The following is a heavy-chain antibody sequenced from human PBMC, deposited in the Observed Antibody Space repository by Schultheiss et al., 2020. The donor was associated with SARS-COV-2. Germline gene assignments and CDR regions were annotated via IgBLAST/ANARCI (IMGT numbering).Heavy chain of an antibody. CDR1: GGSISSYY. CDR2: IYHSGST. Sequence: SETLSLTCTVSGGSISSYYWSWIRQPPGKGLEWIGYIYHSGSTNYSPSLKSRVTISVDTSKSQFSLKLSSVTAADTAVYYCARGTDYYDSSGYPRYYFDYWGQGTLVTVSS. V-gene: IGHV4-59*08. CDR3: ARGTDYYDSSGYPRYYFDY. D-gene: IGHD3-22*01. J-gene: IGHJ4*02.